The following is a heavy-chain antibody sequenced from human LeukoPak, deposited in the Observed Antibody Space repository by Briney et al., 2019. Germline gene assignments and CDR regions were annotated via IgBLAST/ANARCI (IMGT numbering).Heavy chain of an antibody. V-gene: IGHV3-7*01. J-gene: IGHJ4*02. CDR1: GFTFSSYW. CDR3: ARDRGIAAAGILDY. CDR2: IKQDGSEK. Sequence: GGSLRLSCAASGFTFSSYWMSWVRQAPGKGLEWVANIKQDGSEKYYVDSVKGRFTISRDNAKNSLYLQMNSLRAEDTAVYYYARDRGIAAAGILDYWGQGTLDTVSS. D-gene: IGHD6-13*01.